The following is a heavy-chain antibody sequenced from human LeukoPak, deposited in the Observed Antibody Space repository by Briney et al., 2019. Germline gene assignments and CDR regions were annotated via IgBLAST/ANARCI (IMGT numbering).Heavy chain of an antibody. CDR3: ARDFRGGYDFWSGYYTPYYFDY. CDR2: IYYSGST. Sequence: SETLSLTCKVSGGSISSSRHYWGWIRQPPGKGLEWIGSIYYSGSTYYNPSLKSRVTISVDTSKNHFSLKLSSVTAADTAVYYCARDFRGGYDFWSGYYTPYYFDYWGQGTLVTVSP. J-gene: IGHJ4*02. V-gene: IGHV4-39*07. D-gene: IGHD3-3*01. CDR1: GGSISSSRHY.